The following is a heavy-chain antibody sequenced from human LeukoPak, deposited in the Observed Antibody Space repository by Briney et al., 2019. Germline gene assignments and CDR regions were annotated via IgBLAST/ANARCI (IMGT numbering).Heavy chain of an antibody. V-gene: IGHV4-39*07. CDR2: VYYGGNT. D-gene: IGHD3-22*01. J-gene: IGHJ3*01. CDR3: AKSTYYYDTFVNAFDF. Sequence: PSETLSLTCTVSGGSVSSSHYWGWIRQPPGKGLEWIGSVYYGGNTYYNASLRSRVTTSVDTSKNQFSLKLSSVTAADTAVYYCAKSTYYYDTFVNAFDFWGQGTVVTVSS. CDR1: GGSVSSSHY.